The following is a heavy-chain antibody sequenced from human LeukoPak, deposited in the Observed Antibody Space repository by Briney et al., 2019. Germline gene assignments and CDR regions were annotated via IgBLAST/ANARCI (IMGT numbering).Heavy chain of an antibody. Sequence: PSGTLSLTCAVSGGSISSSNWWSWVRQPPGKGLEWIGEIYHSGSTNYNPSLKSRVTISVDKSKNQFSLKLSSVTAADTAVYYCAREWELLSPDAFDIWGQGTMVTVSS. V-gene: IGHV4-4*02. CDR2: IYHSGST. J-gene: IGHJ3*02. D-gene: IGHD1-26*01. CDR1: GGSISSSNW. CDR3: AREWELLSPDAFDI.